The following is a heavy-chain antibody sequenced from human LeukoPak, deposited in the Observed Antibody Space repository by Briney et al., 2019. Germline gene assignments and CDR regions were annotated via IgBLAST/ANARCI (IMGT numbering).Heavy chain of an antibody. V-gene: IGHV3-23*01. CDR1: GFTLSNYD. D-gene: IGHD4-11*01. Sequence: TGGSLRLSCAASGFTLSNYDMSWVRQAPGKGLAWVSAISGRGGRTYYADSVKGRFTISRDHPKNTLYLQMNSLRAGDTAVYYCANNDYNNPEGWGQGTLVTVSS. J-gene: IGHJ4*02. CDR2: ISGRGGRT. CDR3: ANNDYNNPEG.